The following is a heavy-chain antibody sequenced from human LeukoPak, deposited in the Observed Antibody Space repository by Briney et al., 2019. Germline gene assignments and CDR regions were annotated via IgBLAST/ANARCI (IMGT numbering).Heavy chain of an antibody. V-gene: IGHV1-46*01. D-gene: IGHD5-18*01. J-gene: IGHJ4*02. CDR1: GGTFSSYA. CDR2: INPSGGST. Sequence: GASVKVSCKASGGTFSSYAISWVRQAPGQGLEWMGIINPSGGSTSYAQKFQGRVTMTTDTSTSTAYMELRSLRSDDTAVYYCARDHGYSYGPTDYWGQGTLVTVSS. CDR3: ARDHGYSYGPTDY.